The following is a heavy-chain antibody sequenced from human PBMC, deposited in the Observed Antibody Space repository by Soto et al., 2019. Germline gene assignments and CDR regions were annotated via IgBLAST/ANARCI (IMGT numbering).Heavy chain of an antibody. CDR3: ARGRAGSSWYEFRHWFDP. CDR1: GGSFSGYY. Sequence: QVQLQQWGAGLLKPSETLSLTCAVYGGSFSGYYWSWIRQSPGKGLEWIGEINHSGSTNYNPSLKSRVTISVDTSKNQFSLKLSSVTAADTAVYYCARGRAGSSWYEFRHWFDPWGQGTLVTVSS. V-gene: IGHV4-34*01. CDR2: INHSGST. D-gene: IGHD6-13*01. J-gene: IGHJ5*02.